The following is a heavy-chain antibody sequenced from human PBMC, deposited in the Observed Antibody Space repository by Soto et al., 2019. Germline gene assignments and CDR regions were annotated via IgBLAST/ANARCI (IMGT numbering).Heavy chain of an antibody. J-gene: IGHJ6*02. V-gene: IGHV3-48*03. D-gene: IGHD5-12*01. CDR1: GFTFSSYE. CDR2: ISSSGSTI. CDR3: ARGLGYSGYELDYYHYYGMDV. Sequence: SCAASGFTFSSYEINWVRQAPGQGLVGVSYISSSGSTIYYANSVKGRFTISRDNAKNSLYLQMNSLVAEDTAVYYCARGLGYSGYELDYYHYYGMDVWGQASKVPSP.